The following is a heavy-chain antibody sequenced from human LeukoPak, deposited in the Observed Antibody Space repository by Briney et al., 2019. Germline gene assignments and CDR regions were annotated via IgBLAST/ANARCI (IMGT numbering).Heavy chain of an antibody. CDR3: AKSSVALDYFNY. Sequence: GGSLRLSCAASGFTFSSYSMNWVRQAPGKGLEWVSGISGSGDSTYYADSVKGRFTISRDNSKNTLYLQMNTLRVEDTAIYYCAKSSVALDYFNYWGQGTLVTVSS. CDR2: ISGSGDST. V-gene: IGHV3-23*01. CDR1: GFTFSSYS. D-gene: IGHD2-15*01. J-gene: IGHJ4*01.